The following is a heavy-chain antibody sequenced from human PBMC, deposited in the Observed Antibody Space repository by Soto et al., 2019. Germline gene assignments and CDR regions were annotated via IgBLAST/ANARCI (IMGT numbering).Heavy chain of an antibody. CDR2: INHSGST. J-gene: IGHJ4*02. V-gene: IGHV4-34*01. D-gene: IGHD3-10*01. CDR3: ARAPSPHYYGSGTDLDY. Sequence: SETLSLTCAVYGGSFSGYYWSWIRQPPGKGLEWIGEINHSGSTNYNPSLKSRVTISVDTSKNQFSLKLSSVTAADTAVYYCARAPSPHYYGSGTDLDYWGQGTLVTVSS. CDR1: GGSFSGYY.